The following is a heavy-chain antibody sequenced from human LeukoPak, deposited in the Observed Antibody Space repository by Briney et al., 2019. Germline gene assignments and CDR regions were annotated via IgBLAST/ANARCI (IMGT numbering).Heavy chain of an antibody. CDR1: GXLFSNNW. D-gene: IGHD4-23*01. Sequence: PGGSLRLSCAASGXLFSNNWMHWVRQVPGKGLLLVSRINSDGSTTVYADSVKGRFTVSRDNAKNTLYLHMNSLRAEDSAVYYCVRDRRTSVDPVYYGMDVWGQGTTVTVSS. J-gene: IGHJ6*02. CDR2: INSDGSTT. CDR3: VRDRRTSVDPVYYGMDV. V-gene: IGHV3-74*01.